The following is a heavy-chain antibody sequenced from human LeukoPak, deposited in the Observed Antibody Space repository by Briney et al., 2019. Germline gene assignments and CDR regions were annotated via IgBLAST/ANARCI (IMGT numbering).Heavy chain of an antibody. CDR1: GFTFSSYS. CDR2: ISSSSNYI. CDR3: ARDPGGGSGGSCYSRLDY. J-gene: IGHJ4*02. Sequence: KPGESLRLSCALSGFTFSSYSMNWVRQAPGRGLEWVSSISSSSNYICYADSVKGRFTISRDNAKNSLYLQMNSLRAEDTAVYYCARDPGGGSGGSCYSRLDYWGQGTLVTVSS. D-gene: IGHD2-15*01. V-gene: IGHV3-21*01.